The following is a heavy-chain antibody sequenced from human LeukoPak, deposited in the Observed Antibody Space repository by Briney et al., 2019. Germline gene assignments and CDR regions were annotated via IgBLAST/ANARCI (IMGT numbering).Heavy chain of an antibody. CDR3: ATHSDYGLDV. CDR1: GFXFSSYG. V-gene: IGHV3-33*01. Sequence: GRSLRLSCAASGFXFSSYGIHWVRQAPGKGLERVALIWYDGRNKYYADSVRGRFTISRDNSKNTVYVQMNSLRAEDTAVYYCATHSDYGLDVWGQGTTVTVSS. D-gene: IGHD2-21*01. CDR2: IWYDGRNK. J-gene: IGHJ6*02.